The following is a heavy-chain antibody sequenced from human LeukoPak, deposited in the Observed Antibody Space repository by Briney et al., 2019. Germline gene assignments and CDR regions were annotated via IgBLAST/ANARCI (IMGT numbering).Heavy chain of an antibody. CDR3: VRDKIEGPTKFDH. CDR1: GFTFSSYA. D-gene: IGHD1-26*01. Sequence: GGSLRLSCAASGFTFSSYAMSWVRQAPGKGLEWVATIKQDGREIYYVESVKGRFTISRDNTKNSLFLQMHSLRVDDTAVYYCVRDKIEGPTKFDHWGQGTLVIVSS. CDR2: IKQDGREI. V-gene: IGHV3-7*01. J-gene: IGHJ4*02.